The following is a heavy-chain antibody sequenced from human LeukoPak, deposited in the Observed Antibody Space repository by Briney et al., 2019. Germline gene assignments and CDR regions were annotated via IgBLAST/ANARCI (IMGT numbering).Heavy chain of an antibody. CDR3: ASLKLFGAYMDV. D-gene: IGHD3-10*01. J-gene: IGHJ6*03. CDR2: INHSGST. CDR1: GVSFSGYY. Sequence: SETLSLTCAVYGVSFSGYYWSWIRQPPGTGLEWIGEINHSGSTNYNPSLKSRVTISVDTSKNQFSLKLSSVTAADTAVYYCASLKLFGAYMDVWGKGTTVTISS. V-gene: IGHV4-34*01.